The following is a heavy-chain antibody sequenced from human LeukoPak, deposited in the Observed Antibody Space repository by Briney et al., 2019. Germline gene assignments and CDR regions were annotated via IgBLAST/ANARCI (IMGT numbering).Heavy chain of an antibody. Sequence: GASVKVSCKVSGYTLTELSMHWVRQSPGKGLEWMGGFDPEDGETIYAQKFQGRVTMTEDTSTDTAYMELSSLRSEDTAVYYCAKSNVLRFLEWLFNWFDPWGQGTLVTVSS. CDR1: GYTLTELS. J-gene: IGHJ5*02. D-gene: IGHD3-3*01. V-gene: IGHV1-24*01. CDR3: AKSNVLRFLEWLFNWFDP. CDR2: FDPEDGET.